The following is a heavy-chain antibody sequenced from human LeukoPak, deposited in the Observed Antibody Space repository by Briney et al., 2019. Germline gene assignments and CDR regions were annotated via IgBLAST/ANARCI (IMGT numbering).Heavy chain of an antibody. V-gene: IGHV3-74*01. CDR1: GFIFTDYW. CDR2: ISGDGRAT. D-gene: IGHD3-10*01. J-gene: IGHJ4*02. CDR3: AKVAHYYGSGSYYEYYFDY. Sequence: GGSLRLSCAASGFIFTDYWMHWVRQGPGKELVWVARISGDGRATTYADSVKGRFTISRDNSKNTLYLQMNSLRAEDTAVYYCAKVAHYYGSGSYYEYYFDYWGQGTLVTVSS.